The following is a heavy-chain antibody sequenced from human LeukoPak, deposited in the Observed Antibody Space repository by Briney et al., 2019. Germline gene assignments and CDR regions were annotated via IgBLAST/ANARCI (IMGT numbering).Heavy chain of an antibody. CDR2: IYYSGST. CDR3: ARRGQTYWYFDL. Sequence: PSETPSLTCTVSGGSISSYYWSWIRQPPGKGLEWIGYIYYSGSTNYNPSLKSRVTISVDTSKNQFSLKLSSVTAADTAVYYCARRGQTYWYFDLWGRGTLVTVSS. D-gene: IGHD3-10*01. J-gene: IGHJ2*01. CDR1: GGSISSYY. V-gene: IGHV4-59*01.